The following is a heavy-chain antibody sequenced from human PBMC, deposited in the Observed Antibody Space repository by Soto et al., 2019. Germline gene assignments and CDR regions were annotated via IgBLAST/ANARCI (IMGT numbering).Heavy chain of an antibody. CDR3: ARDLPSRN. Sequence: GGSLRLSCAASGFTFSNAWMSWVRQAPGKGLEWVANIKQDGSEKYYVDSVKGRFTISRDNAKNSLYLQMNSLRAEDTAVYYCARDLPSRNWGQGTLVTVSS. J-gene: IGHJ4*02. V-gene: IGHV3-7*01. CDR1: GFTFSNAW. CDR2: IKQDGSEK.